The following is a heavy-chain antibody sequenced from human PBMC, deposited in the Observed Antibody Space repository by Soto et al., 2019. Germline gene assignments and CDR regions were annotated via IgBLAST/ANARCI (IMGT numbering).Heavy chain of an antibody. V-gene: IGHV5-10-1*01. CDR2: IGPSDSYT. CDR3: ARHSSSSPYYYGMDV. CDR1: GYSFTSYW. D-gene: IGHD6-6*01. Sequence: PGESLKISCKGSGYSFTSYWISWVRQMPGKGLEWMGRIGPSDSYTNYSPSFQGHVTIPADKSISTAYLQWSSLKASDTAMYYCARHSSSSPYYYGMDVWGQGTTVTVSS. J-gene: IGHJ6*02.